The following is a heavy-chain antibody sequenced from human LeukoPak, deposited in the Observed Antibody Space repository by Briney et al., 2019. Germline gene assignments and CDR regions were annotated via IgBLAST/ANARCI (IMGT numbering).Heavy chain of an antibody. CDR2: ITSSGGDT. V-gene: IGHV3-23*01. D-gene: IGHD3-16*02. CDR3: SKKSSGLYPFDY. Sequence: PGESLRLSCAASGFTFSSSPMSWVRQAPGKGLEWVSGITSSGGDTAYADSVKGRFTISRDNSKNIVYLQMNSLRVDDTAVYYCSKKSSGLYPFDYWGLGTLVTVSS. J-gene: IGHJ4*02. CDR1: GFTFSSSP.